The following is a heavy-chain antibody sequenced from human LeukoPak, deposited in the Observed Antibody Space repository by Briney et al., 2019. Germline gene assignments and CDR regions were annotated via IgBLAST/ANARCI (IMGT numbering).Heavy chain of an antibody. CDR3: ARDGAYGDYPGY. D-gene: IGHD4-17*01. CDR1: GYTFTGYY. CDR2: INPNSGGT. J-gene: IGHJ4*02. Sequence: ASVTVSCKASGYTFTGYYMHWVRQAPGQGLEWMGWINPNSGGTNYAQKFQGRVTMTRDTSISTAYMELSRLRSDDTAVYYCARDGAYGDYPGYGAQVPLLTVSS. V-gene: IGHV1-2*02.